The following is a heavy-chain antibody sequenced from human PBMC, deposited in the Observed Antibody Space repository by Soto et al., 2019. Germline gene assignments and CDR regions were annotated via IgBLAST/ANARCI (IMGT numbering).Heavy chain of an antibody. Sequence: GGSLRLSCTASGFTFGDYAMSWVRQAPGKGLEWVGFIRSKAYGGTTKYAASVKGRFTISRDDSKSIAYLQMNSLKTEDTAVYYCTRAVWKRAARDAFDIWGQGTMVTVSS. V-gene: IGHV3-49*04. J-gene: IGHJ3*02. CDR3: TRAVWKRAARDAFDI. CDR1: GFTFGDYA. D-gene: IGHD6-6*01. CDR2: IRSKAYGGTT.